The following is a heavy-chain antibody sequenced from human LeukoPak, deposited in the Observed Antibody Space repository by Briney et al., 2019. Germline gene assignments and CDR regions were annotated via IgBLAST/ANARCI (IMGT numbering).Heavy chain of an antibody. CDR1: GFTFSGSA. V-gene: IGHV3-73*01. J-gene: IGHJ6*03. CDR2: IRSKANSYAT. CDR3: TRHTSYDRPYYYYMDV. D-gene: IGHD3-22*01. Sequence: PGGSLRLSCAASGFTFSGSAMHWVRQASGKGLEWVGRIRSKANSYATAYAASVKGRFTISRDDSKNTAYLQMNSLKTEDTAVYYCTRHTSYDRPYYYYMDVWGKGTTVTVSS.